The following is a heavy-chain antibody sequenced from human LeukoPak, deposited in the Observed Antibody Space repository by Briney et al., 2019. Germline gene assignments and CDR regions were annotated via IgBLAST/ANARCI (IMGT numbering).Heavy chain of an antibody. CDR3: ARALIGYYFDY. CDR2: VSNSGDYI. Sequence: GGSLRLSCAASGFTVSSNYISWVRQAPGKGLEWVSSVSNSGDYIHYADSVKGRFTISRDNSKNSLYLQMNSLRAEDTAVYYCARALIGYYFDYWGQGTLVTVSS. J-gene: IGHJ4*02. CDR1: GFTVSSNY. D-gene: IGHD2-8*01. V-gene: IGHV3-21*06.